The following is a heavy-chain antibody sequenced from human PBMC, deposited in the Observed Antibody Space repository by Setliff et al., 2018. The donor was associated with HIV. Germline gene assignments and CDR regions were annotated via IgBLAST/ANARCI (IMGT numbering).Heavy chain of an antibody. Sequence: GGSLRLSCAASGFTFSSYGMHWVRQAPGKGLEWVAVIWYDGSNKYYADSVKGRFTISRDNSKNTLYLQMNSLRAEDTAVYYCAKGRNYYDSSGWYYFDYWGQGTLVTVSS. D-gene: IGHD3-22*01. V-gene: IGHV3-30*02. CDR3: AKGRNYYDSSGWYYFDY. J-gene: IGHJ4*02. CDR2: IWYDGSNK. CDR1: GFTFSSYG.